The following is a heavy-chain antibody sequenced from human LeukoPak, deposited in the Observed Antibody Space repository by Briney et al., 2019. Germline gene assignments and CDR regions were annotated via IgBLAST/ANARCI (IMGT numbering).Heavy chain of an antibody. CDR1: GGSITSYH. V-gene: IGHV4-59*08. D-gene: IGHD5-18*01. CDR2: IYYSGST. J-gene: IGHJ4*02. Sequence: SETLSLTCTVSGGSITSYHWSWIRQPPGKGLEWIGYIYYSGSTNYNPSLKSRVTISVDTSKNQFSLKLSSVTAADTAVYYCASDTAMAYFDYWGQGTLVTVSS. CDR3: ASDTAMAYFDY.